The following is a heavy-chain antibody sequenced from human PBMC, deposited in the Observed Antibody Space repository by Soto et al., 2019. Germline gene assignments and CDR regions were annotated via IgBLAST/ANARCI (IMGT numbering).Heavy chain of an antibody. CDR1: GGTFSSYA. Sequence: QVQLVQSGAEVKKPGSSVKVSCKASGGTFSSYAISWVRQAPGQGLEWMGGIIPIFGTANYAQKFQGRVTITADESTSTANMELSSLRSDDTAVYYCARDRRSIVGATYYFDYWGQGTLVTVSS. V-gene: IGHV1-69*12. CDR3: ARDRRSIVGATYYFDY. D-gene: IGHD1-26*01. J-gene: IGHJ4*02. CDR2: IIPIFGTA.